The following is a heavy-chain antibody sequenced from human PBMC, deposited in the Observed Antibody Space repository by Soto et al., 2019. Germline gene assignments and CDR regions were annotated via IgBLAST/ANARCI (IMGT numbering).Heavy chain of an antibody. D-gene: IGHD2-15*01. CDR1: GGTPSNSA. CDR2: IIPVFGLV. CDR3: AGGRIVVVGSRAYYGMDV. V-gene: IGHV1-69*01. J-gene: IGHJ6*02. Sequence: QVHLLLQSGAEVKTPGSSVKVSCKASGGTPSNSAISWVRPAPGQGLEWMGGIIPVFGLVKYAQNFQGRVTITADESTNTAYMELSSLRPEDTAVYYCAGGRIVVVGSRAYYGMDVWGQGTTVTVSS.